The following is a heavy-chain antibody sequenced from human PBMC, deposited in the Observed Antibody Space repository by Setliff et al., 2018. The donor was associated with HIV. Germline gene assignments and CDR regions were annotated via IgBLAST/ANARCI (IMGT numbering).Heavy chain of an antibody. V-gene: IGHV5-51*01. CDR2: IYPGDSDT. J-gene: IGHJ3*02. D-gene: IGHD3-22*01. CDR1: GYRFTSYW. CDR3: ARPSSGFAFDI. Sequence: GESLKISCKGSGYRFTSYWIGWVRQMPGKGLEWMAIIYPGDSDTRFSPSFQGQVTISADKSISTAYLQWSSLKASDTAMYYCARPSSGFAFDIWGQGTMVTVSS.